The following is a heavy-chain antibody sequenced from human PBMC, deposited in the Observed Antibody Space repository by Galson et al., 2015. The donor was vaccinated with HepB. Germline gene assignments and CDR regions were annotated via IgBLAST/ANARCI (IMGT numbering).Heavy chain of an antibody. CDR3: ARSRRGLLGPRYYFDY. Sequence: SLRLSCAASGFTFSSYWMSWVRQAPGKGLEWVANIKQDGSEKYYVDSVKGRFTISRDNAKNSLYLQMNSLRAEDTAVYYCARSRRGLLGPRYYFDYWGQGTLVTVSS. CDR1: GFTFSSYW. J-gene: IGHJ4*02. D-gene: IGHD1-26*01. CDR2: IKQDGSEK. V-gene: IGHV3-7*03.